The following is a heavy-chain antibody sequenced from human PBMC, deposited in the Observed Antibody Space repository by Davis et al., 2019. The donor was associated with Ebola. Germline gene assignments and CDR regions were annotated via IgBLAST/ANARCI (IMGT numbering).Heavy chain of an antibody. Sequence: PSETLSLTCTVSGGSISSYYWSWIRQPPGKGLEWIGYIYYSGSTNYNPSLKSRVTISVDTSKNQFSLKLSSVSTADTAVYYWAREEGLQRWFDPWGQGTLVTVSS. V-gene: IGHV4-59*01. J-gene: IGHJ5*02. D-gene: IGHD5-24*01. CDR2: IYYSGST. CDR1: GGSISSYY. CDR3: AREEGLQRWFDP.